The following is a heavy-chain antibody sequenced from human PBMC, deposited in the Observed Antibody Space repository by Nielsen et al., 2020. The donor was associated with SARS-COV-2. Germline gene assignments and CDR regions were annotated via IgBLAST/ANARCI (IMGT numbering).Heavy chain of an antibody. CDR3: ARDGWDSSGYYSLPFDY. CDR2: INSDGSST. CDR1: GFTFSSYW. D-gene: IGHD3-22*01. J-gene: IGHJ4*02. V-gene: IGHV3-74*01. Sequence: GESLKISCAASGFTFSSYWMHRVRQAQGKGLVWVTRINSDGSSTSYADSVKGRFTISRDNAKNTLYLQMNSLRAEDTAVYYCARDGWDSSGYYSLPFDYWGQGTLVTVSS.